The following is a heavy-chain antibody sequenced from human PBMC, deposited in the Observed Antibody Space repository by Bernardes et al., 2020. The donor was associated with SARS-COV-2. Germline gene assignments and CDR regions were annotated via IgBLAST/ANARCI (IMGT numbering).Heavy chain of an antibody. Sequence: GGSLRLSCAASGFTVSSNYMSWVRQAPGKGLEWVSVIYSGGTPYYADSVKGRFTISRDNSKNTLYLQMNSLRAEDTAVYYCARGVEMATFDYWGQGTLVTVSS. D-gene: IGHD5-12*01. V-gene: IGHV3-53*01. CDR2: IYSGGTP. CDR3: ARGVEMATFDY. J-gene: IGHJ4*02. CDR1: GFTVSSNY.